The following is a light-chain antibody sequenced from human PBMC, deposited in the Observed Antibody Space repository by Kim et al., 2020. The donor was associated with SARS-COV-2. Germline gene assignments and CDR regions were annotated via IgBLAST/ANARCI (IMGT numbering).Light chain of an antibody. Sequence: SSELTQDPAVSVALGQTVRITCQGDSLRSYYASWYQQKPGQAPVLVIYGKNNRPSGMPDRFSGSSSGNTAPWTITGAQAEDEADDYCNSLDSSGNHVVFG. V-gene: IGLV3-19*01. CDR2: GKN. CDR1: SLRSYY. CDR3: NSLDSSGNHVV. J-gene: IGLJ3*02.